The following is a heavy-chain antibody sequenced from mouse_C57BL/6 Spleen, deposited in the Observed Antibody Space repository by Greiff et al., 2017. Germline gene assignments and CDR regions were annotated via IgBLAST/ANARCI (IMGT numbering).Heavy chain of an antibody. V-gene: IGHV1-66*01. CDR3: ARGHDYDEGPWFAY. CDR1: GYSFTSYY. CDR2: IYPGSGNT. Sequence: QVQLQQSGPELVKPGASVKISCKASGYSFTSYYIHWVKQRPGQGLEWIGWIYPGSGNTKYNEKFKGKATLTADTSSSTAYMQLSSLTSEDAAVYDCARGHDYDEGPWFAYWGQGTLVTVSA. D-gene: IGHD2-4*01. J-gene: IGHJ3*01.